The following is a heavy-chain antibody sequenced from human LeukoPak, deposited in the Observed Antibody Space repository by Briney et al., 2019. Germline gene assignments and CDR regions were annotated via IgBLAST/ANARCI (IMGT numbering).Heavy chain of an antibody. J-gene: IGHJ4*02. V-gene: IGHV3-48*03. CDR1: GFTFNNYE. CDR3: ARDSAARGDY. CDR2: ISSSGSTI. D-gene: IGHD6-6*01. Sequence: GGSLRLSCAASGFTFNNYEMNWVRQAPGKGLEWVSYISSSGSTIYYADSVKGRFTISRDNAKNSLYLQMNSLRAEDTAVYYYARDSAARGDYWGQGTLVTVSS.